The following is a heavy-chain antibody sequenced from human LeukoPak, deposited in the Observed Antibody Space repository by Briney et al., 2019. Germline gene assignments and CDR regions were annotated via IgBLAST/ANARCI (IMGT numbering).Heavy chain of an antibody. Sequence: PSETLSLTCTVSGGSISSSSYYWGWIRQPPGKGLEWIGSIYYSGNTYCNPSLKSRVTISVDTSKNQFSLKLSSVTAADTALYYCARLGKTTVTTSRAFDIWGQGTMVIVSS. V-gene: IGHV4-39*01. CDR2: IYYSGNT. D-gene: IGHD4-17*01. CDR3: ARLGKTTVTTSRAFDI. J-gene: IGHJ3*02. CDR1: GGSISSSSYY.